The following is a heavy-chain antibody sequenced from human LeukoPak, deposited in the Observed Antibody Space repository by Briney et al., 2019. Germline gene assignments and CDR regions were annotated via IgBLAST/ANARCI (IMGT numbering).Heavy chain of an antibody. V-gene: IGHV3-23*01. J-gene: IGHJ4*02. CDR1: GLTVSSYA. CDR3: AKDFRELERSPFDY. CDR2: IIGTAGNT. Sequence: QPGESLRLSCGASGLTVSSYAMSWVRQAPGKGLEWVSTIIGTAGNTYYADSVKGRFTISRDDSKNTVYLQMNSLRAEDTAVYYCAKDFRELERSPFDYWGQGTLVTVSS. D-gene: IGHD1-1*01.